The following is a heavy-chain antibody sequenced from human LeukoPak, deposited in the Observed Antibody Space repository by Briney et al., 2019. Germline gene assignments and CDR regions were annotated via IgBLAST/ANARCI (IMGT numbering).Heavy chain of an antibody. Sequence: ASVKVSCKASGYTFTSYYMHWVRQAPGQGLEWMGIINPSGGSTSYAQKFQGRVTMTRDTSTSTVYMELSSLRSEDTAVYYCASHREGSGSYSLFDYWGQGTLVTVSS. J-gene: IGHJ4*02. V-gene: IGHV1-46*01. CDR3: ASHREGSGSYSLFDY. CDR1: GYTFTSYY. D-gene: IGHD1-26*01. CDR2: INPSGGST.